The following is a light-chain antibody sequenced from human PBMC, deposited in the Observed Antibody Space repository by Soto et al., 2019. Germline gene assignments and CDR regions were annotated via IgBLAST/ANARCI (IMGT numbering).Light chain of an antibody. CDR3: QKYNSGLIT. CDR1: QVIGNY. J-gene: IGKJ5*01. V-gene: IGKV1-27*01. Sequence: DIQMTQSPSSLSASVGDRVTITCRASQVIGNYLAWYQQKPGKVPTLLIYGAYPLQSGVPSRFSGSGSGTDFTLTISSLQPEDVAIYYCQKYNSGLITFGQGTRLEIK. CDR2: GAY.